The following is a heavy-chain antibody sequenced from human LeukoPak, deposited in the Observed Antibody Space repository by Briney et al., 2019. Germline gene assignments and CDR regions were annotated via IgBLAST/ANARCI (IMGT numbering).Heavy chain of an antibody. CDR3: AKRTVGSYRFATSYYFDS. CDR2: ISGSGGST. D-gene: IGHD3-16*02. CDR1: GFTFSNYR. J-gene: IGHJ4*02. Sequence: GGSLRLSCAASGFTFSNYRMSWVRQAPGKGLEWVSAISGSGGSTYYADSVKGRFTISRDNSKNTLYLLLNSLRAEDTAVYFCAKRTVGSYRFATSYYFDSWGQGTLVTVSS. V-gene: IGHV3-23*01.